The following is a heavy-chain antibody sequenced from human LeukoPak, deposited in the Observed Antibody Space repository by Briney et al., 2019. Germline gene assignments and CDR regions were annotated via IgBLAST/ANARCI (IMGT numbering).Heavy chain of an antibody. J-gene: IGHJ4*02. CDR3: ARSLVVGATYPYH. CDR1: GFTFSSYG. V-gene: IGHV3-30*02. Sequence: GGSLRLSCAASGFTFSSYGMYWVRQAPGKGLEWVAFIRYDGSNKYYADSVKGRFTISRDNAKNSLYLQLNSLRAEDTAVYYCARSLVVGATYPYHRGQGTLVTVSS. CDR2: IRYDGSNK. D-gene: IGHD1-26*01.